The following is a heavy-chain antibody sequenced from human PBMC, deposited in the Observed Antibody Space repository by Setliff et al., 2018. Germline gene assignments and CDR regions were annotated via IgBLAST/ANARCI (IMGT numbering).Heavy chain of an antibody. J-gene: IGHJ6*02. V-gene: IGHV4-34*01. D-gene: IGHD3-16*02. CDR3: ARAKVLYDYVWGSYRYEDYYYGMDV. Sequence: PSETLSLTCGGYGGSISDYYWSWIRQPPGKGLEWIGEINQSGSTTYNPSLKGRVTISMDTSKNQFSLKLTSVTAADTAVYYCARAKVLYDYVWGSYRYEDYYYGMDVWGQGTTVTVSS. CDR2: INQSGST. CDR1: GGSISDYY.